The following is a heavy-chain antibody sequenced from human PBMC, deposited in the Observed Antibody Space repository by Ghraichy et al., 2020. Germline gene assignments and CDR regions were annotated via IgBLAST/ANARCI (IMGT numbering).Heavy chain of an antibody. D-gene: IGHD2-2*01. V-gene: IGHV3-53*01. Sequence: GGSLRLSCAASGFTVSSNYMSWVRQAPGKGLEWVSVIYSGGSTYYADSVKGRFTISRDNSKNTLYLQMNSLRAEDTAVYYCAREFAMSPTWFDPWGQGTLVTVSS. J-gene: IGHJ5*02. CDR1: GFTVSSNY. CDR2: IYSGGST. CDR3: AREFAMSPTWFDP.